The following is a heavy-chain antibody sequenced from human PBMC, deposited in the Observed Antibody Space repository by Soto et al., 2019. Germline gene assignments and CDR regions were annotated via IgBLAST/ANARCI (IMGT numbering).Heavy chain of an antibody. J-gene: IGHJ6*02. CDR1: GGSISSYY. CDR2: IYYSGST. CDR3: ARCVLGDYYYYGMDV. V-gene: IGHV4-59*01. Sequence: SETLSLTCTVSGGSISSYYWSWIRQPPGKGLEWIGYIYYSGSTNYIPSLKSRVTISVDTSKNQFSLKLSSVTAADTAVYYCARCVLGDYYYYGMDVWGQGTTVTVSS.